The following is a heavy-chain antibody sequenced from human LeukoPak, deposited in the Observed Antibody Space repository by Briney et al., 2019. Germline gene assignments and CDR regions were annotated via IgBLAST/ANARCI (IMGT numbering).Heavy chain of an antibody. Sequence: SETLSLTCAVSGYSISSGYYWSWIRQPPGKGLEWIGTIHHSGMTYYNPSLKSRVTISVDTSKNQFSLKLSSVTAADTAVYYCARDFTYYYDSSAGDAFDIWGQGTMVTVSS. CDR3: ARDFTYYYDSSAGDAFDI. CDR2: IHHSGMT. V-gene: IGHV4-38-2*02. J-gene: IGHJ3*02. CDR1: GYSISSGYY. D-gene: IGHD3-22*01.